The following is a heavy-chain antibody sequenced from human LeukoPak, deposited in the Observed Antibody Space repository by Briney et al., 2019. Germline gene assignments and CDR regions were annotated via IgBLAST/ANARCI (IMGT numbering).Heavy chain of an antibody. CDR3: ARVGYCTNGVCYTDPMYNWFDP. J-gene: IGHJ5*02. Sequence: GGSLRLSCAASGFTFSSYSMNWVRQAPGKGLEWVSSITSSSSYIYYADSVKGRFTISRDNAKNSLYLQMNSLRAEDTAVYYCARVGYCTNGVCYTDPMYNWFDPWGQGTLVTVSS. D-gene: IGHD2-8*01. CDR2: ITSSSSYI. CDR1: GFTFSSYS. V-gene: IGHV3-21*01.